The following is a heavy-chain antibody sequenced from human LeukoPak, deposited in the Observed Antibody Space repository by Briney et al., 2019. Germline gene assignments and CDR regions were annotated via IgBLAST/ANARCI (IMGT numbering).Heavy chain of an antibody. Sequence: SQTLSLTCAISGDSVSSNSAAWNWIRQSPSRGLEWLGRTYYRSKWYNDYAVSVKSRITINPDTSKNQFSLQLNSVTPEDTAVYYCARDFSTRPSYCSSTSCYSNWFDPWGQGTLVTVSA. CDR2: TYYRSKWYN. CDR3: ARDFSTRPSYCSSTSCYSNWFDP. CDR1: GDSVSSNSAA. D-gene: IGHD2-2*01. J-gene: IGHJ5*02. V-gene: IGHV6-1*01.